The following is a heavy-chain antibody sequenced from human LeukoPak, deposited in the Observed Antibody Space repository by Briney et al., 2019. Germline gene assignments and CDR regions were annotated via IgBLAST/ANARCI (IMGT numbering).Heavy chain of an antibody. D-gene: IGHD2-15*01. CDR2: ISAHNNNT. J-gene: IGHJ3*02. CDR3: ARGVGSAFDI. Sequence: ASVKVSCKASGYAFTSTGISWVRQAPGQGLEWMGWISAHNNNTDYEQKLQGRVTMTTDTSTSTAYMELRSLRFEDTALYYCARGVGSAFDIWGQGTMVTVSS. CDR1: GYAFTSTG. V-gene: IGHV1-18*01.